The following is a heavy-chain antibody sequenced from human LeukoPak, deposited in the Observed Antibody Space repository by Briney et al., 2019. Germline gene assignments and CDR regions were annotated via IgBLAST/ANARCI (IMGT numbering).Heavy chain of an antibody. CDR3: ARDPSVGGFSGSELDF. J-gene: IGHJ4*02. CDR1: GFPFTIYA. D-gene: IGHD3-16*01. Sequence: GGSLRLSCAASGFPFTIYAVSWVRQAPGKGLDYLSVISYNGDETYYAKSVKGRFTISRDNSKNTLYLQMGTLRPEDTAVYYCARDPSVGGFSGSELDFWGQGTLVTVSS. V-gene: IGHV3-64*01. CDR2: ISYNGDET.